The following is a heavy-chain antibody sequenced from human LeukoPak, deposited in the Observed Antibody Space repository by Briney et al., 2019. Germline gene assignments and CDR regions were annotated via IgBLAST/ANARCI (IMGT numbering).Heavy chain of an antibody. CDR1: GHTLYLSA. CDR2: FSASGGTT. J-gene: IGHJ4*02. Sequence: GGSLRLSCAASGHTLYLSAMQCVRQAPGKGLEWVSSFSASGGTTYYADSVKGRFTISRDNSKNTLSVQMNSLRAEDTAVYYCAKANYSGSYYFDSWGQGTLVTVSS. CDR3: AKANYSGSYYFDS. D-gene: IGHD1-26*01. V-gene: IGHV3-23*01.